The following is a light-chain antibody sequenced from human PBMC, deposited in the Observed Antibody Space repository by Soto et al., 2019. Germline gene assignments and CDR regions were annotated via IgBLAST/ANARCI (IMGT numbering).Light chain of an antibody. Sequence: EIVLTQSSATLSLSPGERATLSCRASQSVSSYLVWYQQKPGQAPRLLIYDASNRATGIPARFSGSGSGTDFTLTISSLEPEDFAVYYCQHRSNWPLTFGGGTKVDIK. J-gene: IGKJ4*01. V-gene: IGKV3-11*01. CDR3: QHRSNWPLT. CDR1: QSVSSY. CDR2: DAS.